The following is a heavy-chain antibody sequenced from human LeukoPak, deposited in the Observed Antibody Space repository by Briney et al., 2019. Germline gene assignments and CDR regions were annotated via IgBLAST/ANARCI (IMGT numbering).Heavy chain of an antibody. CDR2: ISWYSGGL. CDR1: GFTFGDYV. Sequence: GGSLRLCCGASGFTFGDYVMEWVRRARGRGVGWVSGISWYSGGLGYADSVKGRFTISRDNAKNSLYLQMNSLRAEDTALYYCAKANFRYCSSTTCYRGAFDIWGQGTMVTGSP. CDR3: AKANFRYCSSTTCYRGAFDI. V-gene: IGHV3-9*01. J-gene: IGHJ3*02. D-gene: IGHD2-2*01.